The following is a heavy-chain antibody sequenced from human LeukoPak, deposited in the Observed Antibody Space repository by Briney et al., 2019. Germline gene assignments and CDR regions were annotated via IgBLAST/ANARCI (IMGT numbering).Heavy chain of an antibody. CDR3: ARNRHYDILTGIDY. J-gene: IGHJ4*02. D-gene: IGHD3-9*01. Sequence: GGTLRLSCAASGFTFSSYSMNWVRQAPGKGLEWVSSISSSSSYIYYADSVKGRLTISRDNAKNSLYLQRNSLRAEDTAVYYCARNRHYDILTGIDYWGQGTLVTVSS. CDR1: GFTFSSYS. V-gene: IGHV3-21*01. CDR2: ISSSSSYI.